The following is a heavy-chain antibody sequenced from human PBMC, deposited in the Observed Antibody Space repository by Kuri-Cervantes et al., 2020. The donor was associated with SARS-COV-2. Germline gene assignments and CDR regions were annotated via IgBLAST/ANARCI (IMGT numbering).Heavy chain of an antibody. CDR3: AKDGHSYGLGPRGAFDI. D-gene: IGHD5-18*01. CDR2: ISYDGSNK. J-gene: IGHJ3*02. CDR1: GFTFSSYG. Sequence: GGSLRLSCAASGFTFSSYGMHWVRQAPGKGLEWVAVISYDGSNKYYADSVKGRFTISRDNSKNTLYLQMNSLRAEDTAVYYCAKDGHSYGLGPRGAFDIWGQGTMVTVSS. V-gene: IGHV3-30*18.